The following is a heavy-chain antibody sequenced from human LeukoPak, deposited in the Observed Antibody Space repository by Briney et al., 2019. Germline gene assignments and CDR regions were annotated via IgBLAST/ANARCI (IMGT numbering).Heavy chain of an antibody. Sequence: PGGSLRLSCAGSGFTFNDPWMSWVRQAPGKGLEWIGRIKSKTDGGTTDFAAPVKGRFTISRDDSKNTLYLQMNSLRTEDTAVYYCTTDRTYSRFDHWGEGTLVTVSS. CDR1: GFTFNDPW. CDR2: IKSKTDGGTT. D-gene: IGHD2-15*01. CDR3: TTDRTYSRFDH. J-gene: IGHJ4*02. V-gene: IGHV3-15*01.